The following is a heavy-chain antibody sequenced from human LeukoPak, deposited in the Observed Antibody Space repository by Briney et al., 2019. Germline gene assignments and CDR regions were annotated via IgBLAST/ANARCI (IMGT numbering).Heavy chain of an antibody. V-gene: IGHV3-23*01. Sequence: PGGSLRLSCEASGFTFRSYAMSWVRQAPGKGLEWVSAISGSGENTYYADSVKGRFTISRDNSKNTLYLQMNSLRAEDTAVYHCAKKSQPLFVPADYWGQGTLVTVSS. J-gene: IGHJ4*02. CDR2: ISGSGENT. D-gene: IGHD2-8*01. CDR1: GFTFRSYA. CDR3: AKKSQPLFVPADY.